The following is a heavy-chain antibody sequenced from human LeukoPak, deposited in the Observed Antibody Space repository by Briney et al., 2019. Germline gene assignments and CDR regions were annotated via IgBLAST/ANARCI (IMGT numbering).Heavy chain of an antibody. V-gene: IGHV3-30*02. J-gene: IGHJ4*02. Sequence: PGGSLRLSCAASGFTFSAYGMHRVRQAPGKGLEWVAFIHYDGTITYYADSVKGRFTISGDSSKNTLFLQMNSLGAEDTAVYYCVKDGHCTHTSCYYFDYWGQGTLVTVSS. CDR3: VKDGHCTHTSCYYFDY. CDR2: IHYDGTIT. CDR1: GFTFSAYG. D-gene: IGHD2-2*01.